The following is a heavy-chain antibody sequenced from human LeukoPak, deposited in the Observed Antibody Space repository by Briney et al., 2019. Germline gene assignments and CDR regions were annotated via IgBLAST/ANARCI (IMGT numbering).Heavy chain of an antibody. CDR1: GGTFSSYA. J-gene: IGHJ6*03. V-gene: IGHV1-69*05. Sequence: SVKVSCKASGGTFSSYAISWVRQAPGQGLEWMGGIIPLFGTANYAQKFQGRVTITTDASTSTAYMELSSLRSEDTAVYYCARASIAGRGKFYYYYMDVWGKGTTVTVSS. D-gene: IGHD6-6*01. CDR2: IIPLFGTA. CDR3: ARASIAGRGKFYYYYMDV.